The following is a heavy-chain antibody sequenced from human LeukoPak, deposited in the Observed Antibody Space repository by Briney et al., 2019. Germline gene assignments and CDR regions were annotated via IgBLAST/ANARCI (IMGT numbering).Heavy chain of an antibody. Sequence: SETLSLTCTVSGGSISSYYWSWIRQPPGKGLEWIGYIYYSGSTNYNPSLKSRVTISVDTSKNQFSLKLSSVTAADTAVYYCARAGKYETHYYYYGMDVWGQGTTVTVSS. CDR3: ARAGKYETHYYYYGMDV. J-gene: IGHJ6*02. CDR2: IYYSGST. V-gene: IGHV4-59*12. CDR1: GGSISSYY. D-gene: IGHD3-3*01.